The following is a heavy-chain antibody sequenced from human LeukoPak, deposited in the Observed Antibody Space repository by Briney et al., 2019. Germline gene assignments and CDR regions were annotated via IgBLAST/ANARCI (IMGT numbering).Heavy chain of an antibody. Sequence: PSETLSLTCTVSGGSISTSYYYWGWIRQPPGKGLEWIGSIYYRGSTYYNPSLKSRVTISVDTSKNQFSLKLGSVTAADTAVYYCARQTNYYGAIDYWGQGTLVTVSS. CDR3: ARQTNYYGAIDY. J-gene: IGHJ4*02. CDR1: GGSISTSYYY. D-gene: IGHD3-10*01. V-gene: IGHV4-39*01. CDR2: IYYRGST.